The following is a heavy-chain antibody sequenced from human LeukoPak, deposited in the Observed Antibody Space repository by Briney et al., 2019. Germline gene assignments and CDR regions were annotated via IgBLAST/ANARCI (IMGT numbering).Heavy chain of an antibody. V-gene: IGHV3-11*01. CDR1: GFTFSDYY. J-gene: IGHJ6*02. Sequence: GGSLRLSCAASGFTFSDYYMSWIRQAPGKGLEWVSYISSSGSTIYYADSVKGRFTISRDNAKNPLYLQMNSLRAEDTAVYYCASADPEYYYGMDVRDQGTTVTVSS. CDR3: ASADPEYYYGMDV. CDR2: ISSSGSTI.